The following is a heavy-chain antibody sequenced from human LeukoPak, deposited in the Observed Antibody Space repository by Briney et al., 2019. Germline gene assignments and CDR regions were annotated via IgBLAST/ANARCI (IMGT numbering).Heavy chain of an antibody. D-gene: IGHD1-20*01. J-gene: IGHJ4*02. CDR2: INPAGSET. V-gene: IGHV3-7*03. CDR3: AKDRWITGTTGYFDY. CDR1: GFSFSAYW. Sequence: SGGSLRLSCAASGFSFSAYWMTWVRQAPGTGLEWVANINPAGSETYYVDPVKGRFSISRDNAKNLVYLQMNSLRAEDTAVYYCAKDRWITGTTGYFDYWGQGTLVTVSS.